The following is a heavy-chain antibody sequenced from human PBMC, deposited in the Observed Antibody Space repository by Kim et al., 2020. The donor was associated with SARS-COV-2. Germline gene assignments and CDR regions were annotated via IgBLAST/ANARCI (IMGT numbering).Heavy chain of an antibody. J-gene: IGHJ4*02. Sequence: GGSLRLSCVVSGFTFSNYAMHWVRQAPGKGLEWVAVIWYDGTGKFYAGSVKGRFTISRDTSKNTLYLQMDSLRGDDTAVYYCARGNTSVQGGPGDYWGQG. D-gene: IGHD3-10*02. CDR3: ARGNTSVQGGPGDY. V-gene: IGHV3-33*01. CDR2: IWYDGTGK. CDR1: GFTFSNYA.